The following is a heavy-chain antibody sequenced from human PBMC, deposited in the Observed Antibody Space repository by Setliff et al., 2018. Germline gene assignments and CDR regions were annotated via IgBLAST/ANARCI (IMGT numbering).Heavy chain of an antibody. CDR1: GGSVSPYF. CDR3: VRDRTAYSYGLDV. D-gene: IGHD5-18*01. J-gene: IGHJ6*02. V-gene: IGHV4-59*02. Sequence: SETLSLTCTVSGGSVSPYFWSWIRQPPGKGLEWIGYIYHNGNTNFNPSLKTRVTMSVDTSKNQFALNLRSVTAADTAVYYCVRDRTAYSYGLDVWGQGTTVTVSS. CDR2: IYHNGNT.